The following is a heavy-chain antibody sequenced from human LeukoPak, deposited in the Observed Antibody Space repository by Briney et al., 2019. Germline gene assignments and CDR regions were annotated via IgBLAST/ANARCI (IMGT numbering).Heavy chain of an antibody. Sequence: GGSLRLSRAASGFTFSSYAMSWVRQAPGKGLEWVSAISGSGGSTYYADSVKGRLTISRDNSKNTLYLQMNSLRAEDTAVYYCANARITMVRGVIENFDYWGQGTLVTVSS. CDR1: GFTFSSYA. V-gene: IGHV3-23*01. CDR2: ISGSGGST. CDR3: ANARITMVRGVIENFDY. J-gene: IGHJ4*02. D-gene: IGHD3-10*01.